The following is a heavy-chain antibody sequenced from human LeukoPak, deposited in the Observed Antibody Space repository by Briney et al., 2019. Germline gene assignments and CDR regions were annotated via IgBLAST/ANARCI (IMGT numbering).Heavy chain of an antibody. CDR2: ITSSSTYI. CDR1: GFTFSTYN. Sequence: GGSLRHSCAASGFTFSTYNMNWVRQAPGKGLEWVSSITSSSTYIYYADSVKGRFTISRDNAKNSLYLQMNSLRAEDTAVYYCARDPYSGGYGDYYYYYMDLWGQGTTVTISS. V-gene: IGHV3-21*01. D-gene: IGHD1-26*01. CDR3: ARDPYSGGYGDYYYYYMDL. J-gene: IGHJ6*03.